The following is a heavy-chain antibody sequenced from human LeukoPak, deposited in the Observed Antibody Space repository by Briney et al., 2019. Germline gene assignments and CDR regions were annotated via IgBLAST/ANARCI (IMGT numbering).Heavy chain of an antibody. CDR1: GFTFSSYA. V-gene: IGHV3-23*01. CDR2: ISGSRITT. CDR3: AKAGGESYYYYMDV. D-gene: IGHD2-8*02. Sequence: GGSLRLSCSASGFTFSSYAMSWVRQAPGKGLEWVSTISGSRITTYCADSVKGRFTISRDNSKNTLYLQMNSLRAEDTAVYYCAKAGGESYYYYMDVWGKGTTVTVSS. J-gene: IGHJ6*03.